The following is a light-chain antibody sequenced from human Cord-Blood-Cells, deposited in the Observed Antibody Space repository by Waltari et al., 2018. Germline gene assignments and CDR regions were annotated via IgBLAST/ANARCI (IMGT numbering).Light chain of an antibody. CDR2: DAS. CDR1: QSVSSY. J-gene: IGKJ2*01. Sequence: IVLTLYPAILSLSPGERATLSCRASQSVSSYLAWYQQKPGQAPRLLSYDASNRATGIPARFSGSGSGTDFTLTISSLEPEDFAVYYCQQRSNWPPYTFGQGTKLEIK. V-gene: IGKV3-11*01. CDR3: QQRSNWPPYT.